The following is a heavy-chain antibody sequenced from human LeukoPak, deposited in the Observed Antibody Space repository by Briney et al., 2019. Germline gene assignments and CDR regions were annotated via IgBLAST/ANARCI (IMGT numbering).Heavy chain of an antibody. CDR3: ARGGGYSFWHFDL. CDR1: GFTFSDYY. V-gene: IGHV3-11*01. Sequence: PGGSLRLSCAASGFTFSDYYMSWIRQAPGKGLEWISYISHRVSDVQYADSVKGRFTISRDNARNSLYLQMNGLRAEDTAVYYCARGGGYSFWHFDLWGRGTLVTVSS. J-gene: IGHJ2*01. D-gene: IGHD3-22*01. CDR2: ISHRVSDV.